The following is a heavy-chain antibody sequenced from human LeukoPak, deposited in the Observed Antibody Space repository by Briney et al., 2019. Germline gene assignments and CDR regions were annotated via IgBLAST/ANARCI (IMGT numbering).Heavy chain of an antibody. J-gene: IGHJ5*02. CDR2: IIPILGIA. CDR3: ARARGYDFWSGYWFDP. V-gene: IGHV1-69*02. CDR1: GGTFSSYT. D-gene: IGHD3-3*01. Sequence: SVKVSCKASGGTFSSYTISWVRQAPGQGLEWMGRIIPILGIANYAQKFQGSVTITADKSTSTAYMELSSLRSEDTAVYYCARARGYDFWSGYWFDPWGQGTLVAVSS.